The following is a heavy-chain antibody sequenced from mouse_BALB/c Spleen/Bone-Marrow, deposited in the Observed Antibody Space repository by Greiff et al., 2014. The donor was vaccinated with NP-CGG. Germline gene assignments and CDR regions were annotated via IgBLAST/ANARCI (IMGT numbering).Heavy chain of an antibody. V-gene: IGHV4-1*02. CDR3: ARINYYGSLFV. Sequence: EVQLVESGGGLVQPGGSLKLSCAASGFDFSGYWMSWVRQAPGKGLEWIGEINPDSSTINYTPSLKDKFIISRDNAKNTLYLHMSKVRSEDPALYYCARINYYGSLFVWGAGTTVTVSS. J-gene: IGHJ1*01. CDR1: GFDFSGYW. D-gene: IGHD1-1*01. CDR2: INPDSSTI.